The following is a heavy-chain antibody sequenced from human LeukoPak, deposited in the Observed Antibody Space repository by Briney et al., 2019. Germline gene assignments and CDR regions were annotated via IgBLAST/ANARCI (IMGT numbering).Heavy chain of an antibody. CDR3: ARDPKFFVTMVRGGPNWFDP. CDR1: GFTFSDYY. D-gene: IGHD3-10*01. Sequence: KAGESLKISCAASGFTFSDYYMSWIRQAPGKGLEWVSYISSSGSTIYYADSVKGRFTISRDNAKNSLYLQMNSLRAEDTAVYYCARDPKFFVTMVRGGPNWFDPWGQGTLVTVSS. CDR2: ISSSGSTI. J-gene: IGHJ5*02. V-gene: IGHV3-11*01.